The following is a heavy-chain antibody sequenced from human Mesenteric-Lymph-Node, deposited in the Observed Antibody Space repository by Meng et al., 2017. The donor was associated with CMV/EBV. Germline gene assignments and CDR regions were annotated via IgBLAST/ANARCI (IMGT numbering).Heavy chain of an antibody. J-gene: IGHJ6*02. CDR1: GFTFSSYS. CDR3: AKDSSDDFWCAYFPFYPYGMDV. CDR2: ISSSSSYI. Sequence: GGSLRLSCAASGFTFSSYSMNWVRQAPGKGLEWVSSISSSSSYIYYADSVKGRFTISRDNSKNTLYLQMNSLRAEDTAVYYCAKDSSDDFWCAYFPFYPYGMDVWGQGATVTVSS. V-gene: IGHV3-21*04. D-gene: IGHD3-3*01.